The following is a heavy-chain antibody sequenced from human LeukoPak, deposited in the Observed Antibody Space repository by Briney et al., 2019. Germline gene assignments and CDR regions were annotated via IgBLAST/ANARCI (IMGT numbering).Heavy chain of an antibody. Sequence: GGSLKLSCAASGFTFSGSTMHWVRQASGKGLEWVGLIRSKANSYATAYAASVKGRFTISREDSENTAYLQMSSLITEDTAVYYCTRYGDYGDYADWGQGTLVTVSS. V-gene: IGHV3-73*01. D-gene: IGHD4-17*01. CDR2: IRSKANSYAT. CDR3: TRYGDYGDYAD. J-gene: IGHJ4*02. CDR1: GFTFSGST.